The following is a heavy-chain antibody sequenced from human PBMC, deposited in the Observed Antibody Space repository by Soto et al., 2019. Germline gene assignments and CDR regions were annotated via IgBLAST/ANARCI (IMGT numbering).Heavy chain of an antibody. V-gene: IGHV1-69*01. CDR1: GGTFSSYA. J-gene: IGHJ6*02. Sequence: QVQLVQSGAEVKKPGSSVKVSCKASGGTFSSYAISWVRQAPGQGLEWMGGIIPIFGTANYAQKFQGRVTITAYEYTSTAYMELSSLRSEDTAVYYCAKGGYSGYDVQGYYYYYGMDVWGQGTTVTVSS. D-gene: IGHD5-12*01. CDR3: AKGGYSGYDVQGYYYYYGMDV. CDR2: IIPIFGTA.